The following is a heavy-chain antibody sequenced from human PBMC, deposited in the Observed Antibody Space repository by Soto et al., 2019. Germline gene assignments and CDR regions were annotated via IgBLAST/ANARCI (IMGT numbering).Heavy chain of an antibody. CDR3: ARGERQQQRDY. CDR2: IYHSGTT. V-gene: IGHV4-4*02. CDR1: GDSISSSKW. Sequence: QVQLQESGPGLVKPSGTLSLTCAVSGDSISSSKWWSWVRQPPGKGLGWIGEIYHSGTTTYNPSLKSRVIISVDKSKTQFSLKVTSVTDADTAVYFCARGERQQQRDYWGQGTLVTVSS. D-gene: IGHD6-25*01. J-gene: IGHJ4*02.